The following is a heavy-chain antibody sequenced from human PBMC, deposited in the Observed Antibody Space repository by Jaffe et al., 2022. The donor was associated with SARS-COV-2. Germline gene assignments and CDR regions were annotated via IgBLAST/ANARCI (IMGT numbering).Heavy chain of an antibody. CDR3: ARDRPPYFYGSGSYYNDH. J-gene: IGHJ4*02. D-gene: IGHD3-10*01. V-gene: IGHV4-38-2*02. CDR2: IYHSGST. Sequence: QVQLQESGPGLVKPSETLSLTCTVSGYSISSGYYWGWIRQPPGKGLEWIGSIYHSGSTYYNPSLKSRVTISVDTSKNQFSLKLSSVTAADTAVYYCARDRPPYFYGSGSYYNDHWGQGTLVTVSS. CDR1: GYSISSGYY.